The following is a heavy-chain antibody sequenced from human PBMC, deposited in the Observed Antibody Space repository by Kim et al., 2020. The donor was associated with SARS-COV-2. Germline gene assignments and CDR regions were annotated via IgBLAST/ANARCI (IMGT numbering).Heavy chain of an antibody. CDR3: ARAVVTGEWGRGFFPH. V-gene: IGHV4-59*01. Sequence: SETLSLTCTVSTGSSSSYYWAWIRQPPGKGLEWIGSIHYTGSTTYNPSLHSRVTMSMDTSQNELSLKLISVTAADTALYYCARAVVTGEWGRGFFPHWARGTLVTVSS. CDR1: TGSSSSYY. D-gene: IGHD7-27*01. J-gene: IGHJ4*02. CDR2: IHYTGST.